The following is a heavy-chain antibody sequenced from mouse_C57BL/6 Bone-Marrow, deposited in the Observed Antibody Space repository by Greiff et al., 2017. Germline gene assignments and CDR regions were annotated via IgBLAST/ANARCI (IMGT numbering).Heavy chain of an antibody. CDR1: GYTFTDYE. CDR3: TTYGRGPCYVDV. Sequence: VQLQESGAELVRPGASVTLSCKASGYTFTDYEMHWVKQTPVHGLEWIGAIDPETGGTAYNQKFKGKAILTADKSSSTAYMELRSLTSEDSAVYYCTTYGRGPCYVDVWGTGTTVTVSS. CDR2: IDPETGGT. D-gene: IGHD1-1*01. J-gene: IGHJ1*03. V-gene: IGHV1-15*01.